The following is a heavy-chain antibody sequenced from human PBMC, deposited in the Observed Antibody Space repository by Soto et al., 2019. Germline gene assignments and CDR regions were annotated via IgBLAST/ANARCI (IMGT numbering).Heavy chain of an antibody. Sequence: PSETLSLTCTVSGGSITDYYWTWIRQPPGKGLEWIGYIYYSGSTNYNPSLKSRVTISVDTSKNQFSLKLSSVTAADTAVYYCARRYGVAFDIWGQGTMVTVSS. J-gene: IGHJ3*02. CDR3: ARRYGVAFDI. CDR2: IYYSGST. V-gene: IGHV4-59*08. D-gene: IGHD3-10*01. CDR1: GGSITDYY.